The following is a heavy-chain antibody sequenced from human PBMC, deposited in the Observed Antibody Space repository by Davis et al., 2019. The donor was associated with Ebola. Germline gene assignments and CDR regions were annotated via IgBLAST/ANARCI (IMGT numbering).Heavy chain of an antibody. J-gene: IGHJ6*04. CDR1: AASTTNADHF. D-gene: IGHD6-6*01. CDR2: IYYSGST. CDR3: ARGPGDSSSSYYYYGMDV. V-gene: IGHV4-61*08. Sequence: SQTLSLTCPLSAASTTNADHFWAWIRRPPGKGLEWIGYIYYSGSTIYNPSLKSRVTISVDTSKNQFSLKLSSVTAADTAVYYCARGPGDSSSSYYYYGMDVWGKGTTVTVSS.